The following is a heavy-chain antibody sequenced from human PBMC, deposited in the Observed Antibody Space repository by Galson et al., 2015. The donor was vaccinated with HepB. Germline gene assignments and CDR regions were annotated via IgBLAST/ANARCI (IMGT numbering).Heavy chain of an antibody. Sequence: SVKVSCKVSGYSLSDLSMHWVRQAPGKGLEWMGGFDPEDGEIVYAQKFQGRVTMTEDTSTDTAYMELSSLRSEDTAAYYCATVLRSGSYYSDAFDFWGQGTMVGVSS. CDR2: FDPEDGEI. D-gene: IGHD3-10*01. J-gene: IGHJ3*01. CDR3: ATVLRSGSYYSDAFDF. V-gene: IGHV1-24*01. CDR1: GYSLSDLS.